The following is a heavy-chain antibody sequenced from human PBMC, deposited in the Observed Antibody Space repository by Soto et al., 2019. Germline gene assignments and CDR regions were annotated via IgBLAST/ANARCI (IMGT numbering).Heavy chain of an antibody. CDR2: TNPNSGNT. J-gene: IGHJ4*02. Sequence: ASVKVSCKASGYTFTSYDINWVRQATGQGLEWMGWTNPNSGNTGYAQKFQGRVTMTRNTSISTDYMELSSLRSEDTAVYYCATEPVVRGVGGDYFDYWGQGTLVTAPQ. V-gene: IGHV1-8*01. CDR1: GYTFTSYD. D-gene: IGHD3-10*01. CDR3: ATEPVVRGVGGDYFDY.